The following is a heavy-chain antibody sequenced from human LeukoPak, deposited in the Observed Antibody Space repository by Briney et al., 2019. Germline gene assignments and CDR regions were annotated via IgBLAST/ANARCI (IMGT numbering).Heavy chain of an antibody. Sequence: PSETLSLTCTVSGGSISSYYWSWIRQPAGKGLEWIGRIYTSGSTNYNPSLKSRVTMSVDTSKNQFSLKLSSVTAADTAVYYCARAYSGSYYGNRYNWFDPWGQGTLVTVSS. CDR1: GGSISSYY. J-gene: IGHJ5*02. D-gene: IGHD1-26*01. CDR2: IYTSGST. V-gene: IGHV4-4*07. CDR3: ARAYSGSYYGNRYNWFDP.